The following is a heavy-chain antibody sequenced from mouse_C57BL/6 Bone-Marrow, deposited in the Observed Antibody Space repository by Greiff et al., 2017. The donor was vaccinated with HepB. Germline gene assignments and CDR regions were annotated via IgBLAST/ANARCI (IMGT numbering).Heavy chain of an antibody. D-gene: IGHD2-4*01. Sequence: QVQLKQPGAELVKPGASVKVSCKASGYTFTSYWMHWVKQRPGQGLEWIGRIHPSDSDTNYNQKFKGKATLTVDKSSSTAYMQLSSLTSEDSAVYYCAIVFDSYWYFDVWGTGTTVTVSS. J-gene: IGHJ1*03. CDR1: GYTFTSYW. CDR2: IHPSDSDT. CDR3: AIVFDSYWYFDV. V-gene: IGHV1-74*01.